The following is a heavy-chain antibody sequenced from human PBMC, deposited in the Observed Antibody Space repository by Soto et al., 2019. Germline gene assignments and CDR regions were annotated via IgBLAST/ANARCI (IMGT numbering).Heavy chain of an antibody. V-gene: IGHV1-8*01. CDR2: MNPNSGNT. Sequence: GASVKVSCKASGYTFTSYDINWVRQATGQGFEYLGWMNPNSGNTGYVKKFQGRVTISRDNAKNALYLKMNSLRAEDTAVYYCARVGPPLDYWGQGTLVPVSS. CDR3: ARVGPPLDY. CDR1: GYTFTSYD. J-gene: IGHJ4*02.